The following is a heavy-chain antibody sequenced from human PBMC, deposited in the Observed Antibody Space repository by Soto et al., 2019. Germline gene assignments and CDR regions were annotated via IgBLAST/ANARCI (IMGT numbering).Heavy chain of an antibody. J-gene: IGHJ4*02. D-gene: IGHD4-4*01. CDR3: AKSKSGVGPFQLQSVFDY. CDR1: GFSFSSYG. V-gene: IGHV3-30*18. CDR2: VSYDGNNE. Sequence: QGQLVESGGGVVQPGGSLRLSCEASGFSFSSYGMHWVRQAPGKGLEWVAVVSYDGNNEYYVDSVKGRFTTSRDNSKNTVFLQMNSLRPEDTAVYYWAKSKSGVGPFQLQSVFDYWGQGSLVTVSS.